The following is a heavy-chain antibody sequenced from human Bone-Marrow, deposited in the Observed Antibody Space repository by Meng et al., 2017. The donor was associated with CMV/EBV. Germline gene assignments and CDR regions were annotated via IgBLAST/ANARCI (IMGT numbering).Heavy chain of an antibody. Sequence: NFTAYDIHWVRQAPGQGLEWMGWINPNSGGTNYAQNFQARVTMTRDTSISTAHMDLIRLRSDDTAAYYCARSYYYDSDGYYSPFVYWGQGTLVTVSS. V-gene: IGHV1-2*02. J-gene: IGHJ4*02. D-gene: IGHD3-22*01. CDR3: ARSYYYDSDGYYSPFVY. CDR2: INPNSGGT. CDR1: NFTAYD.